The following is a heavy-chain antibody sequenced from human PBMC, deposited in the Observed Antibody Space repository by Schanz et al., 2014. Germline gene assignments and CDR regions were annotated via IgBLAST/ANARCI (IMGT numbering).Heavy chain of an antibody. Sequence: QVQVVQSGAELKKPGASVKVSCKASGYTFSSHGIHWLRQAPGQSLEWMGWINTANGNAKYSANCQARVTITRNTSATTAYMELTNLRAEDTAVYYCARDLSYCDGGKCYSDGFDIWGQGTLVTVSS. V-gene: IGHV1-3*04. CDR1: GYTFSSHG. J-gene: IGHJ3*02. D-gene: IGHD2-21*01. CDR3: ARDLSYCDGGKCYSDGFDI. CDR2: INTANGNA.